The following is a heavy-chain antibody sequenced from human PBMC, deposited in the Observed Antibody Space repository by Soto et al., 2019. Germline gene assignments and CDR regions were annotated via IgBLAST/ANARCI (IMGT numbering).Heavy chain of an antibody. D-gene: IGHD1-26*01. J-gene: IGHJ4*02. V-gene: IGHV1-69*01. CDR1: GGTFSSYS. CDR3: ARDGGRHSGGIDY. CDR2: IIPIFGTA. Sequence: QVQLVQSGAEVKKPGSSVKVSCKASGGTFSSYSINCVRQAPGQGLEWMGEIIPIFGTANYAQKFQGRVTITADESTSTAYMELSSLRSGDTAVYYCARDGGRHSGGIDYWGQGTLVTVSS.